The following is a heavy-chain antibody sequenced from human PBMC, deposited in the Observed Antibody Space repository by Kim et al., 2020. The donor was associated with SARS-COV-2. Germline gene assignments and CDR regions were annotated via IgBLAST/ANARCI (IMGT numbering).Heavy chain of an antibody. D-gene: IGHD1-20*01. V-gene: IGHV3-33*01. J-gene: IGHJ4*02. CDR3: ATDRAWYWDS. CDR1: GFTFSDYG. CDR2: VYSDGSNK. Sequence: GGSLRLSCAASGFTFSDYGMHWVRQAPGKGLEWVVIVYSDGSNKYYADSVKGRFTVSRDNYKNTVYLQMNSLRVEDTGVYYCATDRAWYWDSWGQGTLATVSS.